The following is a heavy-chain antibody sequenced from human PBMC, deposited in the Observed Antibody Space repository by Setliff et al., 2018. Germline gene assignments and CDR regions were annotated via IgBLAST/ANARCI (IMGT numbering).Heavy chain of an antibody. V-gene: IGHV4-34*01. Sequence: PSETLSLTCAVYGGSFSGYYWAWVRQPPGKGLEWIGTVSFFGASYSNPSLKSRLTISLDKSGNRFSLNLTSVTAADTALYYCARDPGSHSGTWCLGDWGQGIQVTVS. CDR2: VSFFGAS. J-gene: IGHJ4*02. CDR1: GGSFSGYY. CDR3: ARDPGSHSGTWCLGD. D-gene: IGHD2-8*01.